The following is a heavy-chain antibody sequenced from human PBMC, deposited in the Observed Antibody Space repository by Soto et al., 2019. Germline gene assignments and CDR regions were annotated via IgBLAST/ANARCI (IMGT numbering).Heavy chain of an antibody. CDR1: GCTFSSYA. J-gene: IGHJ4*02. CDR3: AKVHRGSSWLNFDY. D-gene: IGHD6-13*01. Sequence: EVQLLESGGGLVQPGGSLRLSCAASGCTFSSYAMSWVRQAPGKGLEWVSAISGSGGSTYYADSVTGRFTISRDNSKNALYLQMNGLRAEDTAVYYCAKVHRGSSWLNFDYWGQGTLVTVSS. V-gene: IGHV3-23*01. CDR2: ISGSGGST.